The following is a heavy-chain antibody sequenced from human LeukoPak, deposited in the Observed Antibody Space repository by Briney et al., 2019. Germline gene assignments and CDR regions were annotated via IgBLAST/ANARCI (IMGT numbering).Heavy chain of an antibody. J-gene: IGHJ5*02. CDR3: ARDTNDILTDADWFDP. Sequence: GASVKVSCKASGGTFTSYAISWVRQAPGQGLEWMGGIIPIFGTANYAQKFQGRVTITADEFTSTAYMELSSLRSDDTAVYYCARDTNDILTDADWFDPWGQGTLVTVSS. CDR2: IIPIFGTA. CDR1: GGTFTSYA. D-gene: IGHD3-9*01. V-gene: IGHV1-69*13.